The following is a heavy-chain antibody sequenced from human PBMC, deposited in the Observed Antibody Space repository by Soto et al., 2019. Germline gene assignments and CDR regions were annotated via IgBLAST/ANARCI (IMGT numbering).Heavy chain of an antibody. Sequence: TLGSYWMSWVRQAPGKGLERLATIKMYASETKYVDSVKGRFTMSRDNAKNSLYLQMDSLRAEETAAYYCARAQVGHAILTGYTKRLYYYGMGGWGQGTTV. V-gene: IGHV3-7*03. CDR3: ARAQVGHAILTGYTKRLYYYGMGG. CDR1: TLGSYW. J-gene: IGHJ6*01. D-gene: IGHD3-9*01. CDR2: IKMYASET.